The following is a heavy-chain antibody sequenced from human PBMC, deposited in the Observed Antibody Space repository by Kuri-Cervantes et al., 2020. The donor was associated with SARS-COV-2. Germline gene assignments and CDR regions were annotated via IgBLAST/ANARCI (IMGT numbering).Heavy chain of an antibody. CDR1: GFTFSSYA. J-gene: IGHJ3*02. CDR2: ISGSGGST. CDR3: AKSKGRENGWAYSSDLDAFDI. D-gene: IGHD3-22*01. V-gene: IGHV3-23*01. Sequence: GESLKISCAASGFTFSSYAMGWVRQAPGKGLEWVSAISGSGGSTYYADSVKGRFTISRDNSKNTLYLQMNSLRAEDTAVYYCAKSKGRENGWAYSSDLDAFDIWGQGTMVAVSS.